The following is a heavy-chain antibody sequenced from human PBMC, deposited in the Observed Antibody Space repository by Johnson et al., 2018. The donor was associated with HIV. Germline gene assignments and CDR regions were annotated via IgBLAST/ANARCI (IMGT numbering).Heavy chain of an antibody. Sequence: VQLVESGGGLVQPGGSLRLSCAVSGFTVSSNYMNWVRQAPGKGLEWVSVIYSGGSTYYADSVKGRFTLSRDNSKQMLYLQMNSLRAEDTAGYHCARDLFPLVVPGAIGTGAFDIWGQGTKVTVSS. CDR1: GFTVSSNY. V-gene: IGHV3-66*01. D-gene: IGHD2-2*01. J-gene: IGHJ3*02. CDR2: IYSGGST. CDR3: ARDLFPLVVPGAIGTGAFDI.